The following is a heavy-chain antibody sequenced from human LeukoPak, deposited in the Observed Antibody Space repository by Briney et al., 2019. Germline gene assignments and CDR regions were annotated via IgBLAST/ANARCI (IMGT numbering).Heavy chain of an antibody. Sequence: GGSLRLSCAASGLTFSSYGVNWVRQAPGKGLEWVSSISSSSSYIFYADSVKGRFTISRDNAKNSLYLQMNSLRAEDTAVYYCARAEGTGFFDSWGQGTLVTVSS. CDR3: ARAEGTGFFDS. V-gene: IGHV3-21*01. J-gene: IGHJ4*02. D-gene: IGHD6-19*01. CDR2: ISSSSSYI. CDR1: GLTFSSYG.